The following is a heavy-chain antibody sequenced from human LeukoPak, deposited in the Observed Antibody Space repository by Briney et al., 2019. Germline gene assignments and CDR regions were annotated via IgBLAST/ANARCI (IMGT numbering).Heavy chain of an antibody. Sequence: ASETLSLTCTVSGGSISSYYWSWIRQPAGKGLEWIGRIYTSGSTNYNPSLKSRVTMSVDTSKNQFSLKLSSVTAADTAVYYCARAGWGSHRSNDAFDIWGQGTMVTVSS. D-gene: IGHD3-16*02. CDR1: GGSISSYY. J-gene: IGHJ3*02. CDR2: IYTSGST. V-gene: IGHV4-4*07. CDR3: ARAGWGSHRSNDAFDI.